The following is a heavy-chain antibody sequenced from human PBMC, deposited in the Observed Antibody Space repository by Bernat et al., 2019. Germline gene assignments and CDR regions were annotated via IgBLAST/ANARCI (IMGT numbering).Heavy chain of an antibody. CDR3: ARDPLKLVYSYGYGVLDY. J-gene: IGHJ4*02. V-gene: IGHV3-30-3*01. Sequence: QVQLVESGGGVVQPGRSLRLSCAASGFTFSSYAMHWVRQAPGKGLEWVAVISYDGSNKYYADSVKGRFTISRDDSKNTLYLQTNSLRAEDTAVYYCARDPLKLVYSYGYGVLDYWGQGTLVTVSS. D-gene: IGHD5-18*01. CDR2: ISYDGSNK. CDR1: GFTFSSYA.